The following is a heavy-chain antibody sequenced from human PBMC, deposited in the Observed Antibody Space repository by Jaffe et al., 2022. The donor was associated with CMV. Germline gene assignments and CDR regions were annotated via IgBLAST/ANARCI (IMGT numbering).Heavy chain of an antibody. CDR1: GFTFSDYY. CDR2: ISSSGSTI. D-gene: IGHD2-2*01. V-gene: IGHV3-11*01. Sequence: QVQLVESGGGLVKPGGSLRLSCAASGFTFSDYYMSWIRQAPGKGLEWVSYISSSGSTIYYADSVKGRFTISRDNAKNSLYLQMNSLRAEDTAVYYCARGGNCSSTSCPSAGFWFDPWGQGTLVTVSS. J-gene: IGHJ5*02. CDR3: ARGGNCSSTSCPSAGFWFDP.